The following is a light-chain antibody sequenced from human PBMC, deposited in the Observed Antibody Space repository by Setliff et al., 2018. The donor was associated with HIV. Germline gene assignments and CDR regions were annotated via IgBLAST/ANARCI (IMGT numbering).Light chain of an antibody. Sequence: SYELTQPPSVSVAPGKTARITCGGNNIGSKSVHWYQQKPGQAPVLVIYYDSDRPSGIPERFSGSNSGNTATLTISRVEAGDEADYYCQVWDSSSDRSYVFGTGTKVTVL. CDR3: QVWDSSSDRSYV. CDR2: YDS. CDR1: NIGSKS. V-gene: IGLV3-21*04. J-gene: IGLJ1*01.